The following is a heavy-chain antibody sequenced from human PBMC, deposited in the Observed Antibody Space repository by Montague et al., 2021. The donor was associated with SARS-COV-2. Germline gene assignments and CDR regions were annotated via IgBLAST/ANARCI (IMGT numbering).Heavy chain of an antibody. CDR2: IDWDDNQ. D-gene: IGHD6-19*01. CDR3: AHKKSGWPIEFGY. V-gene: IGHV2-70*11. Sequence: PALMKPTKPLTLTCPFSGFSLNTSGMCVSWIRQPPGKALEWLARIDWDDNQYYSTSLKTRLTISKDTSKNQVVLTMTNMDPVDTATYYCAHKKSGWPIEFGYWGQGALVTVSS. CDR1: GFSLNTSGMC. J-gene: IGHJ4*02.